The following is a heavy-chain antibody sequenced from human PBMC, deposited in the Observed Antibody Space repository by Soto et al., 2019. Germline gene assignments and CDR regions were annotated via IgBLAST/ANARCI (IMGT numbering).Heavy chain of an antibody. V-gene: IGHV1-8*01. CDR2: MNPNSGNT. J-gene: IGHJ3*02. CDR1: GYTFTSYD. CDR3: ARGGYFDWIHYAFEI. Sequence: ASVKVSCKASGYTFTSYDINWVRQATGQGLEWMGWMNPNSGNTGYAQKFQGRVTMTRNTSISTAYMELSSLRSEDTAVYYCARGGYFDWIHYAFEIWGQGTMVTVSS. D-gene: IGHD3-9*01.